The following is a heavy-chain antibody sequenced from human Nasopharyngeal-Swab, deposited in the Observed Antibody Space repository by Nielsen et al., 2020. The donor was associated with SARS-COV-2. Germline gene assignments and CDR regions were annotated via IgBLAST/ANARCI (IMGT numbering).Heavy chain of an antibody. CDR2: ISWNSGSI. Sequence: SLKISCAASGFTFDDYAMHWVRQAPGKGLEWVSGISWNSGSIGYADSVKGRFTISRDNAKNSLYLQMNSLRAEDTALYYCAKDTRGDYWYFDLWGRGTLVTVSS. CDR1: GFTFDDYA. J-gene: IGHJ2*01. CDR3: AKDTRGDYWYFDL. V-gene: IGHV3-9*01. D-gene: IGHD2-21*01.